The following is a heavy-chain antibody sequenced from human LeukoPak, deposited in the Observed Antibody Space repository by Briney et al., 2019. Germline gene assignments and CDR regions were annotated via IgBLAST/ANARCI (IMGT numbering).Heavy chain of an antibody. V-gene: IGHV4-59*01. D-gene: IGHD4-17*01. CDR3: ARDQNGDYFDY. CDR1: GGFISGYY. Sequence: PSETLSLTCTVSGGFISGYYWSWIWQPPGKGLEWIGYIYYSGSTNYNPSLKSRVTISVDTSKNQFSLKLSSVTAADTAVYYCARDQNGDYFDYWGQGTLVTVSS. CDR2: IYYSGST. J-gene: IGHJ4*02.